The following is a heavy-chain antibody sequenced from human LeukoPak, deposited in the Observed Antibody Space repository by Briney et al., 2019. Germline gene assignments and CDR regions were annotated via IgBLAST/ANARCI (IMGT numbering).Heavy chain of an antibody. V-gene: IGHV3-23*01. CDR1: GFSFSVYW. CDR3: AKDRSVAGSDAFDI. CDR2: ISGSGGST. Sequence: GGSLRLSCAASGFSFSVYWMHWVRQAPGKGLEWVSAISGSGGSTYYADSVKGRFTISRDNSKNTLYLQMNSLRAEDTAVYYCAKDRSVAGSDAFDIWGQGTMVTASS. D-gene: IGHD6-19*01. J-gene: IGHJ3*02.